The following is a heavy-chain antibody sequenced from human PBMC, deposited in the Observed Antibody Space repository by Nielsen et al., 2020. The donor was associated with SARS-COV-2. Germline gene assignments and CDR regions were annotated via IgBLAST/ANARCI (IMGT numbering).Heavy chain of an antibody. D-gene: IGHD2-21*02. J-gene: IGHJ4*02. CDR3: AKGGWVTFPPYFDY. V-gene: IGHV3-23*01. CDR1: GFTFSSYE. CDR2: ISGSGGST. Sequence: GGSLTLSCAASGFTFSSYEMNWVRQAPGKGLEWVSAISGSGGSTYYADSVKGRFTISRDNSKNTLYLQMNSLRAEDTAVYYCAKGGWVTFPPYFDYWGQGTLVTVSS.